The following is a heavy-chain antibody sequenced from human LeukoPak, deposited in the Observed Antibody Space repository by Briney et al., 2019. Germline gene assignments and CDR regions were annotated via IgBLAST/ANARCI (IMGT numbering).Heavy chain of an antibody. CDR1: RFTFSSYA. V-gene: IGHV3-30-3*01. Sequence: PGGSLRLSCAASRFTFSSYAIRWVRQAPDNWLEWVAAISYDGSNKYYADSVKGRFSIFRDNSKNALYLQMNSLRAEDTAVYYCARDRPHYYDSEYYFDYWGQGTLVTVSS. CDR3: ARDRPHYYDSEYYFDY. CDR2: ISYDGSNK. J-gene: IGHJ4*02. D-gene: IGHD3-22*01.